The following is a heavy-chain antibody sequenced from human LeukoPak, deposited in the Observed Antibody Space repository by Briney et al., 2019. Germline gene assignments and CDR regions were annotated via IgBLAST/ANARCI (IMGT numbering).Heavy chain of an antibody. J-gene: IGHJ3*02. D-gene: IGHD1-1*01. CDR1: GYTFTSYD. Sequence: SVKVSCKASGYTFTSYDISWVRQAPGQGLEWMGWISAYNGNTNYAQKLQGRVSMTTDTSTSTAYMELRSLRSDDTAVYYCARDPGTPGAFDIWGQGTMVTVSS. V-gene: IGHV1-18*01. CDR2: ISAYNGNT. CDR3: ARDPGTPGAFDI.